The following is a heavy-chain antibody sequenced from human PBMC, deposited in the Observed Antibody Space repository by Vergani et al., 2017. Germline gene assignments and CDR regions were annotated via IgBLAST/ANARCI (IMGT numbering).Heavy chain of an antibody. Sequence: QVHLQESGPGLVKPSQTLSLTCTVSGGSISSSDFYWSWIRQTPGKGLEWIGYISYSGSTHYNPSLESRLTMSQDTSKNELALQLSSVTAADPAVYFCARGSCTVTSCSAFDSWGQGTLVAV. J-gene: IGHJ4*02. CDR2: ISYSGST. CDR3: ARGSCTVTSCSAFDS. V-gene: IGHV4-30-4*01. CDR1: GGSISSSDFY. D-gene: IGHD2-8*02.